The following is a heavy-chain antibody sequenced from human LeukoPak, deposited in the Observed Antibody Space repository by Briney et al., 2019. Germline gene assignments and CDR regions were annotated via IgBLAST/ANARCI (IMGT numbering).Heavy chain of an antibody. CDR1: GFTFSSYW. CDR3: ARHSSSWESPPQNWFDP. Sequence: GGSLRLSCAASGFTFSSYWMSWVRQAPGKGLEWVANIKQDGSEKYYVDSVKGRFTISRDNAKNSLYLQMNSLRAEDTAVYYCARHSSSWESPPQNWFDPWGQGTLVTVSS. CDR2: IKQDGSEK. V-gene: IGHV3-7*01. J-gene: IGHJ5*02. D-gene: IGHD6-13*01.